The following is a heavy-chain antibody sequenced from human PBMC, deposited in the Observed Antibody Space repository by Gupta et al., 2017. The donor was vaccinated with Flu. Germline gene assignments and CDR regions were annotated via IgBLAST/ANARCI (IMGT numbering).Heavy chain of an antibody. V-gene: IGHV4-59*01. Sequence: QVQLQGSGPELVKPSETLSLTCTVSGDSMNTYYWTWIRQTPGKGLEWIGYIHPNGRTRYNPSLESRATISVDTSKNQLYRRLNSLNAADTAVYDGERLPDIRGWPCEYWGQGTLVTVSS. D-gene: IGHD6-19*01. CDR2: IHPNGRT. CDR3: ERLPDIRGWPCEY. J-gene: IGHJ4*02. CDR1: GDSMNTYY.